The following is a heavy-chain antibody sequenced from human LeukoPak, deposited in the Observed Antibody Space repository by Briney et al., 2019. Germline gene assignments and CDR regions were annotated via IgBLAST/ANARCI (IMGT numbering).Heavy chain of an antibody. V-gene: IGHV1-8*01. CDR3: ARGSGYSSSLDFDY. CDR1: GYTFTSYD. CDR2: MNPNSGNT. J-gene: IGHJ4*02. D-gene: IGHD6-13*01. Sequence: ASVKVSCKASGYTFTSYDINWVRQATGQGLEWMGWMNPNSGNTGYAQKFQGRVTMTRKTSISTAYMELSSLRSEDTAVYYCARGSGYSSSLDFDYWGQGTLVTVSS.